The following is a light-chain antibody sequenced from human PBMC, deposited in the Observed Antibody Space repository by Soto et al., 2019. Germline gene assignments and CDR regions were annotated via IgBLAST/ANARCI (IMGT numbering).Light chain of an antibody. CDR2: EVS. J-gene: IGLJ1*01. V-gene: IGLV2-14*01. CDR3: TSYTSSSTPV. Sequence: QSALTQPASVSGSPGQAITISCTGTSSDVGGYNYVSWYQQHPGKAPELMIYEVSNRPSGVSDRFSGSKSGNTASLTISGLQAEDEADYYCTSYTSSSTPVFGTGTKVTVL. CDR1: SSDVGGYNY.